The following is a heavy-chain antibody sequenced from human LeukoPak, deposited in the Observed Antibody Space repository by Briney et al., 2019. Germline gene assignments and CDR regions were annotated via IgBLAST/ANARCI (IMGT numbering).Heavy chain of an antibody. CDR2: IYYSGST. CDR3: ARGPRYYYDSSGPFDY. D-gene: IGHD3-22*01. V-gene: IGHV4-59*01. CDR1: GGSISSYY. Sequence: PSETLSLTCTVSGGSISSYYWSWIRQPPGKGLEWIGHIYYSGSTNYNPSLKSRVTISVDTSKNQFSLKMTSVTAADTAVYFCARGPRYYYDSSGPFDYWGQGTLVTVSS. J-gene: IGHJ4*02.